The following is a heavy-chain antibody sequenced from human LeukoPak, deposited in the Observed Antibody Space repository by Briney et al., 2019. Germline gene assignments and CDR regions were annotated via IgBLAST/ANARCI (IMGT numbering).Heavy chain of an antibody. CDR1: GGSISSGSYY. J-gene: IGHJ5*02. D-gene: IGHD3-10*01. CDR3: ARAVEPITYYYGSGVSWFDP. CDR2: IYTSGST. Sequence: TLSLTCTVSGGSISSGSYYWSWIRQPAGKGLEWIGRIYTSGSTNYNPSLKSRVTISVDTSKNQFSLKLSSVTAADTAVYYCARAVEPITYYYGSGVSWFDPWGQGTLVTVSS. V-gene: IGHV4-61*02.